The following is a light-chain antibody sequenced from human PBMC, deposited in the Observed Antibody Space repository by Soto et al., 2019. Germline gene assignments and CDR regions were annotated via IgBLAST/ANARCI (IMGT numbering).Light chain of an antibody. J-gene: IGKJ1*01. CDR3: QQTYIAPRA. Sequence: DIQLTQSPSSLSASVGDRVTITCRASQTIDRYIHWYQETPGKVPKLLIYAASSLASGVPSRFSGSGSGAVFTLTISSLQPEEFATYYCQQTYIAPRAFGQGTKVEIK. CDR2: AAS. V-gene: IGKV1-39*01. CDR1: QTIDRY.